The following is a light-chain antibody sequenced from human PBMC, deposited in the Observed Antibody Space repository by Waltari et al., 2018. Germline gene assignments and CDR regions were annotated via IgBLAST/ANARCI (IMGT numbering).Light chain of an antibody. V-gene: IGKV1-NL1*01. CDR1: QGISHS. J-gene: IGKJ2*01. Sequence: QMPQSPSSLSASVADRVTITCQARQGISHSLAWYQPKPGKAPNLLLSVASRLQSGVPSRFTGSGSGTDYTLTISSLQPEDFATYYCQQYFFTPYTFGQGTKLEI. CDR2: VAS. CDR3: QQYFFTPYT.